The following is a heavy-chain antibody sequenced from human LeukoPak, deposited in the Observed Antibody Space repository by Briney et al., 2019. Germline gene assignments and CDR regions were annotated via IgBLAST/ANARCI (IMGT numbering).Heavy chain of an antibody. D-gene: IGHD3-3*01. J-gene: IGHJ4*02. CDR3: AKPYYDFWSGYYDY. CDR2: ISGSGGST. V-gene: IGHV3-23*01. CDR1: GFTFSSYA. Sequence: WGSLRLSCAASGFTFSSYAMSWVRQAPGKGLEWVSAISGSGGSTYYADSVKGRFTISRDNSKNTLYLQMNSLRAEDTAVYYCAKPYYDFWSGYYDYWGQGTLVTVSS.